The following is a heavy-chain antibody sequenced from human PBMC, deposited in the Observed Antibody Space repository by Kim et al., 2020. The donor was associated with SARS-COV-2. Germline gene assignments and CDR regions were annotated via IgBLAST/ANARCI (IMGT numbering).Heavy chain of an antibody. CDR2: IYHSGST. CDR1: GYSISSGYY. J-gene: IGHJ3*02. CDR3: ARVSKFGSGYYRYAFDI. Sequence: SETLSLTCTVSGYSISSGYYWGWIRQPPGKGLEWIGSIYHSGSTYYNPSLKSRVTISVDTSKNQFSLKLSSVTAADTAVYYCARVSKFGSGYYRYAFDIWGQGTMVTVSS. D-gene: IGHD3-22*01. V-gene: IGHV4-38-2*02.